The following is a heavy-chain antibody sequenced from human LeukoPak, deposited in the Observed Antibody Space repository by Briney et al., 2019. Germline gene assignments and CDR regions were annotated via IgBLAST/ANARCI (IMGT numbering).Heavy chain of an antibody. V-gene: IGHV1-69*13. CDR2: IIPIFGTA. J-gene: IGHJ4*02. CDR1: GGTFSSYA. D-gene: IGHD6-6*01. CDR3: ARVAGSYSSSSYPAY. Sequence: SVKVSCKASGGTFSSYAISWVRQAPGQGLEWMGGIIPIFGTANYAQKFQGRVTITADESTSTAYMELSSLRSEDTAVYYCARVAGSYSSSSYPAYWGQGTLVTVSS.